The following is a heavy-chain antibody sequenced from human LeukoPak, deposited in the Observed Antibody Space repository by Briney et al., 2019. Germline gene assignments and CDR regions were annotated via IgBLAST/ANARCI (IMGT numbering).Heavy chain of an antibody. D-gene: IGHD2/OR15-2a*01. V-gene: IGHV4-59*01. CDR1: GGSLSNYY. CDR2: IYSSGST. Sequence: SETLSLTCTVSGGSLSNYYWSWIRQPPGKGLEWIAYIYSSGSTNYNPSLKSRVTISLDTSKHQFSLKLSSVTAADTAVYYCARVWGLHSAVAFDIWGQGTMVTVSS. CDR3: ARVWGLHSAVAFDI. J-gene: IGHJ3*02.